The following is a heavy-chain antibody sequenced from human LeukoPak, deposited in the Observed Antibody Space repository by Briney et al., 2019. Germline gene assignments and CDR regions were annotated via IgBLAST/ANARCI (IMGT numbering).Heavy chain of an antibody. CDR2: IGSSGTYI. V-gene: IGHV3-21*01. CDR1: GFFFSSYG. J-gene: IGHJ4*02. Sequence: GSLRLSCAASGFFFSSYGMNWVRQAPGKGLEWVSSIGSSGTYICYADSVKGRFTISRDNAKNSLYLQMNSLRAEDTAVYYCARDLVGATTSDYWGQGTLVTVSS. CDR3: ARDLVGATTSDY. D-gene: IGHD1-26*01.